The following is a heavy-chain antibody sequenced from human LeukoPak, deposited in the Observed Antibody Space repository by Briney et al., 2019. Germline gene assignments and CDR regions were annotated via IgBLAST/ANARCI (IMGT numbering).Heavy chain of an antibody. CDR2: IRDDGSNK. Sequence: GGSLRLSCAASGFTFSSYGIHWVRQAPGKGLEWVAFIRDDGSNKYYADSVKGRFTISRDNAKNSLYLQMNSLRAEDTAVYYCARQPFLTIFGVVIGGYFDYWGQGTLVTVSS. CDR3: ARQPFLTIFGVVIGGYFDY. J-gene: IGHJ4*02. CDR1: GFTFSSYG. D-gene: IGHD3-3*01. V-gene: IGHV3-30*02.